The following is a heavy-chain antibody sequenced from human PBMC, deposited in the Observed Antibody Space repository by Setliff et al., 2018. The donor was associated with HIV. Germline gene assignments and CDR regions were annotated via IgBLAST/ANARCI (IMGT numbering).Heavy chain of an antibody. J-gene: IGHJ3*02. CDR2: INPGGGST. CDR3: ARENEEGAFDI. Sequence: GASVKVSCKASGYTFTSYYMHWVRQAPGQGLEWMGVINPGGGSTTYAQKFQGRVTVTRDTSTSTVYMELSSLRSQDTAMYFCARENEEGAFDIWGQGTMVTVSS. CDR1: GYTFTSYY. V-gene: IGHV1-46*01. D-gene: IGHD1-1*01.